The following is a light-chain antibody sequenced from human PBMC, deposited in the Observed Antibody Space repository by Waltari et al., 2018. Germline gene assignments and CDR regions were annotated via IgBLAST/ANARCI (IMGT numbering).Light chain of an antibody. CDR3: CSYAGPA. V-gene: IGLV2-11*01. CDR1: GNDVGSYDY. Sequence: QSALTQPRSVSGSPGQSVTISCTGTGNDVGSYDYVSWYQQQSGRAPKLIIYDVFNRPSVVPDRFSGSRSVGTAYLTISGLQAEDEADYYCCSYAGPAFGEGTKLTVL. CDR2: DVF. J-gene: IGLJ2*01.